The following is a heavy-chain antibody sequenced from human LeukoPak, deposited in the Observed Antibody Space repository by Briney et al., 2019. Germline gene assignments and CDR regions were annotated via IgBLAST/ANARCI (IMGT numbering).Heavy chain of an antibody. CDR1: GDSINSSNW. CDR2: MYHSGST. V-gene: IGHV4-4*02. Sequence: SGTLSLTCAVSGDSINSSNWWGWVRQSPGKGLEWIGEMYHSGSTNYNPSLKSRVTISVDTSKNQFSLKLSSVTAADTAVYYCAREPSDNWQREDLWGRGTLVIVSS. CDR3: AREPSDNWQREDL. D-gene: IGHD5-24*01. J-gene: IGHJ5*02.